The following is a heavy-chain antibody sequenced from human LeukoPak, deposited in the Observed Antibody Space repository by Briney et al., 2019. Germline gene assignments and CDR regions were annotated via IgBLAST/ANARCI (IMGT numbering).Heavy chain of an antibody. J-gene: IGHJ4*02. CDR2: ISSSSSYI. CDR3: ARDYGNPRHFDY. Sequence: TGGSLRLSCAASGFTFSSYSMNWVRQAPGKGLEWVSSISSSSSYIYYADSVKGRFTISRDNAKNSLYLQMNSLRAVDTAVYYCARDYGNPRHFDYWGQGTLVTVSS. D-gene: IGHD4-11*01. V-gene: IGHV3-21*01. CDR1: GFTFSSYS.